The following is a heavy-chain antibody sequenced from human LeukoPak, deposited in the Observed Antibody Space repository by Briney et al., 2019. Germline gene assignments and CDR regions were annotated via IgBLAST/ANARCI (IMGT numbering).Heavy chain of an antibody. CDR1: GGTFSSYA. D-gene: IGHD3-10*01. Sequence: SVKVSCKASGGTFSSYAISWVRQAPGQGLEWMGGIIPIFGTANYAQKFQGRVTITADKSTSTAHMELSSLRSEDTAVYYCAIGSGSYSPDYYYYMDVWGKGTTVTVSS. J-gene: IGHJ6*03. CDR2: IIPIFGTA. CDR3: AIGSGSYSPDYYYYMDV. V-gene: IGHV1-69*06.